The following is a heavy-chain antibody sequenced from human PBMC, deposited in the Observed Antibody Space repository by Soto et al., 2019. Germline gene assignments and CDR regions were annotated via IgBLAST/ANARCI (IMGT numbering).Heavy chain of an antibody. CDR1: GGSISSGTW. Sequence: QVQLQESGPGLVKPSGTLSLTCAVSGGSISSGTWWSWVRQSPGRGLEWIGEIYHSGSPNYNPSLKSRVAMSVDKSTNRFALSLSSVTAADSALYYLASRIPAGPNWFVPRGQGTLVTVSS. J-gene: IGHJ5*02. V-gene: IGHV4-4*02. D-gene: IGHD6-6*01. CDR2: IYHSGSP. CDR3: ASRIPAGPNWFVP.